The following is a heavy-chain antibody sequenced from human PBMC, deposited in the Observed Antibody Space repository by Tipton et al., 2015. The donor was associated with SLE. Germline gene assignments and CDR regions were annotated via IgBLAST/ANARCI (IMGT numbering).Heavy chain of an antibody. D-gene: IGHD6-13*01. J-gene: IGHJ4*02. Sequence: TLSLTCTVSGGSISSSSYYWGWIRQPPGKGLEWIGSIYYSGSTYCNPSLKSRVTISVDTSKNQFSLKLSSVTAADTAVYYCARRGIPTVSYYFDYWGQGTLVTVSS. CDR3: ARRGIPTVSYYFDY. V-gene: IGHV4-39*07. CDR2: IYYSGST. CDR1: GGSISSSSYY.